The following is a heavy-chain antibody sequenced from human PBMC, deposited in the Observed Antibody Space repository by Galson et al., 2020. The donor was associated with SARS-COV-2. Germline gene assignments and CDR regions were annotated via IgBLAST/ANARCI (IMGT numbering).Heavy chain of an antibody. J-gene: IGHJ6*03. V-gene: IGHV1-69*10. Sequence: SVKVSCKASGGTFSSYAISWVRQAPGQGLEWMGGIIPILGIANYAQQIQGRVTITAAKSTSTAYMVLSSLRSEDTAVYYCARDSRHTIFGVVSNHNYYYMDVWGKGTTVTVSS. D-gene: IGHD3-3*01. CDR3: ARDSRHTIFGVVSNHNYYYMDV. CDR2: IIPILGIA. CDR1: GGTFSSYA.